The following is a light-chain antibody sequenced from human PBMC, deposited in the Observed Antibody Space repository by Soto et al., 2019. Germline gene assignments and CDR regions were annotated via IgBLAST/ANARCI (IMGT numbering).Light chain of an antibody. V-gene: IGKV3-20*01. CDR2: GAS. J-gene: IGKJ1*01. CDR3: QQYGSSPGT. CDR1: HFVASSY. Sequence: EIVLTQSPGTLSLSPGERATLSCRASHFVASSYVAWYQQKPGQAPRLLIYGASSRATGIPERFSGSGSGTDFTLTISRLEPEDFAVYYCQQYGSSPGTFGQGTKVDTK.